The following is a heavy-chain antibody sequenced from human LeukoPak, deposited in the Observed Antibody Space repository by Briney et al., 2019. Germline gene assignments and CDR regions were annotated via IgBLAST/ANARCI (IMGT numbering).Heavy chain of an antibody. D-gene: IGHD3-22*01. CDR3: AREEYYYDSSGDPHYYGMDV. J-gene: IGHJ6*02. Sequence: SETLSLTCTVSGGSISSGGYYWSWIRQHPGKGLEWIGYIYYSGSTYYNPSLKSRVTISVDTSKNQFSLNVSSVTAADTAVYYCAREEYYYDSSGDPHYYGMDVWGQGTTVTVSS. CDR1: GGSISSGGYY. V-gene: IGHV4-31*03. CDR2: IYYSGST.